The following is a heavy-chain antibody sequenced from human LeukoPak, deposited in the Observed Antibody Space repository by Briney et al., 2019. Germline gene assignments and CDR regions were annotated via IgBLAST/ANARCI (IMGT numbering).Heavy chain of an antibody. J-gene: IGHJ6*03. CDR3: ARVYYYYYMDV. Sequence: GGSLRLSCAASGFTFSSYSMNWVRQAPGKGLEWVSYTSSSSSTIYYADSVKGRFTISRDNAKNSLYLQMNSLRAEDTAVYYCARVYYYYYMDVWGKGTTVTVSS. CDR1: GFTFSSYS. CDR2: TSSSSSTI. V-gene: IGHV3-48*01.